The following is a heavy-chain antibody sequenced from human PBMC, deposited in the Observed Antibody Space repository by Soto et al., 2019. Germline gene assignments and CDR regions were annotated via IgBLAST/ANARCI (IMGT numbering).Heavy chain of an antibody. CDR2: VRGSGGGST. CDR3: AKDLFDSSGFPPYHFYGLDV. V-gene: IGHV3-23*01. CDR1: GFTLSTYA. Sequence: EVQLLESGGGLIQPGGSLRLSCAVSGFTLSTYAMCWVRQAPGKGLEWVSGVRGSGGGSTHYADSVKGRFTISRDRSRNTIYLQMNSLRAEDTAVYYCAKDLFDSSGFPPYHFYGLDVGGQGTTVTVSS. J-gene: IGHJ6*02. D-gene: IGHD3-22*01.